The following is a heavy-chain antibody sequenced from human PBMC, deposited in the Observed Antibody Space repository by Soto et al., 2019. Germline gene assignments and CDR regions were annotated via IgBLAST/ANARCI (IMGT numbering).Heavy chain of an antibody. CDR3: ARGEGYHDSMGYYGSAGAMDV. V-gene: IGHV3-11*01. D-gene: IGHD3-22*01. CDR2: ISSRSTSI. J-gene: IGHJ6*02. Sequence: LRLSCAASGFTFSDYYMSWIRQGPGKGLEWISYISSRSTSIYYADSVKGRFTISRDNAKNSLYLQMNGLSAEDTAVYYCARGEGYHDSMGYYGSAGAMDVGGQGTTVTVSS. CDR1: GFTFSDYY.